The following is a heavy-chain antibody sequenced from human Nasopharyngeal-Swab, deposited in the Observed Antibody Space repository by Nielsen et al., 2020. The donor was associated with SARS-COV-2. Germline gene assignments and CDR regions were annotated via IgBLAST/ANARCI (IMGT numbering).Heavy chain of an antibody. V-gene: IGHV3-30-3*01. J-gene: IGHJ4*02. CDR3: ARADYYYDSSGYFAGYYFDY. CDR2: ISYDGSNK. CDR1: GFTFSSYA. Sequence: GESLKISCAASGFTFSSYAMHWVRQAPGKGLEWVAVISYDGSNKYYADSVKGRFTISRDNSKNTLYLQMNSLRAEDTAVYYCARADYYYDSSGYFAGYYFDYWGQGTLVTVSS. D-gene: IGHD3-22*01.